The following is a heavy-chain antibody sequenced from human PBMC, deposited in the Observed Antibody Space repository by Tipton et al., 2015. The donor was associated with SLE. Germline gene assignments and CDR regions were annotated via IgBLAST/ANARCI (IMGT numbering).Heavy chain of an antibody. Sequence: SLRLSCAASGFTVSSNYMSWVRQAPGKGLEWVSVIYSGGSTYYADSVKGRFTISRDNSKNTLYLQMNSLRAEDTAVYYCARGPYDYRNTDNYFYNYYMDVWGKGTTVTVSS. J-gene: IGHJ6*03. CDR1: GFTVSSNY. CDR2: IYSGGST. CDR3: ARGPYDYRNTDNYFYNYYMDV. V-gene: IGHV3-66*01. D-gene: IGHD3-16*01.